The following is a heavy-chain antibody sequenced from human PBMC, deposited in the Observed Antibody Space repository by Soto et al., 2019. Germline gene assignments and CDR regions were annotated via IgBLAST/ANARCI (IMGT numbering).Heavy chain of an antibody. V-gene: IGHV4-31*03. CDR1: GFSITSGNDR. J-gene: IGHJ4*02. CDR2: IYYSGST. CDR3: ARSGYSYGPNPLLY. D-gene: IGHD5-18*01. Sequence: LTCTVSGFSITSGNDRWTWIRQHPGKGLEWIGYIYYSGSTYYNPSLKSRVTISVDTSKNQFSLKLSSVTAADTAVYYCARSGYSYGPNPLLYWGQGTLVTVSS.